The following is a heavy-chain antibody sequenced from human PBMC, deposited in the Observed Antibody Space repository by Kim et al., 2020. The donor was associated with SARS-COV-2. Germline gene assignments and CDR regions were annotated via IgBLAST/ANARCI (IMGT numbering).Heavy chain of an antibody. Sequence: KFQGRVTITADESTSTAYMELSSLRSEDTAVYYCARESGYDSLGVDAFDIWGQGTMVTVSS. CDR3: ARESGYDSLGVDAFDI. J-gene: IGHJ3*02. V-gene: IGHV1-69*01. D-gene: IGHD3-3*01.